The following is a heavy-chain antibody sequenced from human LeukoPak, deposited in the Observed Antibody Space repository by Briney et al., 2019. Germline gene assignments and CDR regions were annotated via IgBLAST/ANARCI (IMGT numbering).Heavy chain of an antibody. V-gene: IGHV1-18*01. Sequence: ASVKVSCKASGYTFTSYGISWVRQAPGQGLEWMGWISAYNGNTNYAQKLQGRVTMTTDTSTSTAYMELRSLRSDDTAVYYCARAGYCSSTSCYHDWFDPWGLGTLVTVSS. CDR1: GYTFTSYG. CDR3: ARAGYCSSTSCYHDWFDP. D-gene: IGHD2-2*01. CDR2: ISAYNGNT. J-gene: IGHJ5*02.